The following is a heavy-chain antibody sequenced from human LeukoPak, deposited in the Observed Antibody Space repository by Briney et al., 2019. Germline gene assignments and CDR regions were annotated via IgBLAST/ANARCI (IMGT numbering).Heavy chain of an antibody. Sequence: ASVKVSCKASGYTFTSYAMHWVRQAPGQRLEWMGWINAGNGNTKYSQKFQGRVTITRDTSASTAHMELSSLRSEDTAVYYCARSYCSGGSCYPGYWGQGTLVTVSS. CDR1: GYTFTSYA. J-gene: IGHJ4*02. CDR3: ARSYCSGGSCYPGY. CDR2: INAGNGNT. V-gene: IGHV1-3*01. D-gene: IGHD2-15*01.